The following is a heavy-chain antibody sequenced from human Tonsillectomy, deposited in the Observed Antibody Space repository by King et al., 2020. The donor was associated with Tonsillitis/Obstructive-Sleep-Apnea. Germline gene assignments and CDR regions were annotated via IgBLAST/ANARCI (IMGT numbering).Heavy chain of an antibody. CDR3: VTIAVAGDGFDY. CDR2: IYYSGTT. J-gene: IGHJ4*02. V-gene: IGHV4-39*01. Sequence: QLQESSPGLVKPSETLSLTCTVSGGSISSSSYYWGWIRQPPGKGLEWIGSIYYSGTTYYNPSLKSRVTISVDASENHFSLRLASVTAADTAVYYCVTIAVAGDGFDYWGQGTLVTVSS. CDR1: GGSISSSSYY. D-gene: IGHD6-19*01.